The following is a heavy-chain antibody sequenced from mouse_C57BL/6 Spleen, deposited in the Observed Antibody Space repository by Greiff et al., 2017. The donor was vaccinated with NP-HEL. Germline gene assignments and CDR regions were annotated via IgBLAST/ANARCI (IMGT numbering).Heavy chain of an antibody. Sequence: VKLMESGPGLVAPSQSLSITCTVSGFSLTSYGVDWVRQPPGKGLEWLGVIWGGGSTNYNSALMSRLSISKDNSKSQVFLKMNSLQTDDTAMYYCARQYGNYPYYYAMDYWGQGTSVTVSS. J-gene: IGHJ4*01. CDR3: ARQYGNYPYYYAMDY. CDR1: GFSLTSYG. V-gene: IGHV2-9*01. CDR2: IWGGGST. D-gene: IGHD2-1*01.